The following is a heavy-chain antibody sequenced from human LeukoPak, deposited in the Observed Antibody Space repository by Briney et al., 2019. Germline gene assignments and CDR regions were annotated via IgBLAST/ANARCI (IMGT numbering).Heavy chain of an antibody. CDR1: GFTFSNYG. D-gene: IGHD3-10*01. Sequence: PGGSLRLSCAASGFTFSNYGMHWVRQAPGKGLEWVAVISYDGSNKYYADSVKGRFTISRDNSKNTLHLQMNSLRAEDTAVYYCAKVGGSGSYQNTPFDYWGQGTLVTVSS. CDR3: AKVGGSGSYQNTPFDY. V-gene: IGHV3-30*18. CDR2: ISYDGSNK. J-gene: IGHJ4*02.